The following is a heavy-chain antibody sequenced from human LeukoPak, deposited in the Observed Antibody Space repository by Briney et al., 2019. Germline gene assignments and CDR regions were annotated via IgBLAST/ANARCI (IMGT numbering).Heavy chain of an antibody. J-gene: IGHJ5*02. CDR3: ARDNSVGDNAWWFDP. Sequence: ASVKVSCKAFGYTFTSYYMHWVRQAPGQGLEWMGLINPTGGSTGYAQKLQGRVTMTRDMSTSTDYMELSSLRSEDTAIYYCARDNSVGDNAWWFDPWGQGTLVTVSS. CDR2: INPTGGST. D-gene: IGHD1-26*01. V-gene: IGHV1-46*01. CDR1: GYTFTSYY.